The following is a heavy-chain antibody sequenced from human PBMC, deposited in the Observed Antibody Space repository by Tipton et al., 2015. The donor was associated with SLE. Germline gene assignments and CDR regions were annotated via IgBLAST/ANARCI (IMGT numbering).Heavy chain of an antibody. D-gene: IGHD4-11*01. CDR1: GGSLSSFY. J-gene: IGHJ2*01. CDR3: ARELLSPMTTVHWYFDL. CDR2: IYTRGST. Sequence: TLSLTCTVSGGSLSSFYWSWIRPSAGKGLEWIGRIYTRGSTNYNPSLKSRVTMSVDTSENQLSLKLNSMTAADTAVYYCARELLSPMTTVHWYFDLWGRGTLVTVSS. V-gene: IGHV4-4*07.